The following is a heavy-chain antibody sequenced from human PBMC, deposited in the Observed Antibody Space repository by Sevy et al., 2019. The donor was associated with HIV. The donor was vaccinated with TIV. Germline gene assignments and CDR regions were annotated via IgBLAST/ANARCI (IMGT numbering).Heavy chain of an antibody. CDR2: INPDSGGP. V-gene: IGHV1-2*02. CDR1: GYTFTGYY. Sequence: ASVKVSRKASGYTFTGYYMHWERQAPGQGLQWMGWINPDSGGPNYAPKFQGRVTLTRDTSISTAYMELSRLKSDDTAVYYCVRDDRDGYFEYWGQGTLVTVSS. CDR3: VRDDRDGYFEY. J-gene: IGHJ4*02.